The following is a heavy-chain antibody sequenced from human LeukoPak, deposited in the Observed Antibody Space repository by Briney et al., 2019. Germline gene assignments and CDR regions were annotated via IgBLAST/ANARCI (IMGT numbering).Heavy chain of an antibody. D-gene: IGHD1-1*01. J-gene: IGHJ4*02. CDR1: GFTFSTYA. CDR2: LRGNGDT. CDR3: AKANWVSNADAVS. Sequence: GGSLRLSCAASGFTFSTYAMSWVREAPVRGLERVSSLRGNGDTFYADSVKGRFTLSRDDSRNTVYLQLNNLRVEDTAVYYCAKANWVSNADAVSWGQGTVVTVSS. V-gene: IGHV3-23*01.